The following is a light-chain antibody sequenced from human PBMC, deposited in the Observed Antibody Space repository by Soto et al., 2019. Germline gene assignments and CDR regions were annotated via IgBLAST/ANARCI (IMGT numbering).Light chain of an antibody. J-gene: IGKJ5*01. V-gene: IGKV3-15*01. CDR2: GAS. CDR3: QQYNNWPQIT. Sequence: EIVMAQSPATLSVSPGERATLSCRASQSVSSNLAWYQQKPGQAPRLLIYGASTRATGIPARFSGSGSGTECALTITSLHSEDFALYYCQQYNNWPQITVGQGTRLEIK. CDR1: QSVSSN.